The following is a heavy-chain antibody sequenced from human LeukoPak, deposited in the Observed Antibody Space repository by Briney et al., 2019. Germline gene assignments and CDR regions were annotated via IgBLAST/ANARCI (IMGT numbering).Heavy chain of an antibody. V-gene: IGHV3-48*01. CDR3: ATRPGIASSMGY. J-gene: IGHJ4*02. Sequence: GGSLRLSCAASGFTFSSYSMNWVRQAPGKGLEWVSYISSSSIIYYADSVKGRFTISRDNSKNTLYLQMNSLRAEDTAVYYCATRPGIASSMGYWGQGTLVTVSS. D-gene: IGHD6-13*01. CDR1: GFTFSSYS. CDR2: ISSSSII.